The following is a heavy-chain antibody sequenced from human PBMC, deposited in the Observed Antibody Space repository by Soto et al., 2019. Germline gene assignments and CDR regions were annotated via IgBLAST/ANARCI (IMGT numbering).Heavy chain of an antibody. V-gene: IGHV1-69*12. CDR3: ARAYYGSGSYGWHYFDY. D-gene: IGHD3-10*01. CDR2: IIPIFGTA. J-gene: IGHJ4*02. Sequence: QVQLVQSGAEVKKPGSSVKVSCKASGGTFSSYAISWVRQAPGQGLEWMGGIIPIFGTANYAQKFQGRVTITAXXSXSXXYMELSSLRSEDTAVYYCARAYYGSGSYGWHYFDYWGQGTLVTVSS. CDR1: GGTFSSYA.